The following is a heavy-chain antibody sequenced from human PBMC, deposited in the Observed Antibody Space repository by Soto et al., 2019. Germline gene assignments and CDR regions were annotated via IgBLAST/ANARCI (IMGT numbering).Heavy chain of an antibody. CDR2: IKEDGSEK. CDR3: AKGYCSGGSCSRAVDI. Sequence: GSLRLSCAASGFTFSSHRMSWVRQAPGKGLEWVANIKEDGSEKYYVDSVKGRFTISRDNAKDSLYLQMNSLRAEDTAVYYCAKGYCSGGSCSRAVDIWGQGTMVTVSS. D-gene: IGHD2-15*01. CDR1: GFTFSSHR. V-gene: IGHV3-7*01. J-gene: IGHJ3*02.